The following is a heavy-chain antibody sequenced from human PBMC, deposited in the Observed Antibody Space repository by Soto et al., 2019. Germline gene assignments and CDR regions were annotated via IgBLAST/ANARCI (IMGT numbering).Heavy chain of an antibody. D-gene: IGHD1-26*01. J-gene: IGHJ6*02. Sequence: QVQLQESGPGLVRPSETLSLTCTVSGGSVTTGSYNCSWIRRPPGKGLEWIGNIFFTGITHYNPSLNSRVTMSVDTSKNQFSLTVTSVTAADTAVYYCSRDGNGMDVRGQGTTVTVSS. CDR2: IFFTGIT. CDR3: SRDGNGMDV. V-gene: IGHV4-61*01. CDR1: GGSVTTGSYN.